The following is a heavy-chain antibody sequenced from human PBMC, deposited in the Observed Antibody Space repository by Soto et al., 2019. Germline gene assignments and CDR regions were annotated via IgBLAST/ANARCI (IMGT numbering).Heavy chain of an antibody. Sequence: QVQLVQSGAEVKKPGSSVKVSCKASGGTFSSYAISWVRQAPGQGLEWMGGIIPIFGTANYAQKFQGRVTINADXXPXTXXMELSSLRYEDTAVYYCARDLAYCGGDCLYNWFDPWGQGTLVTVSS. CDR2: IIPIFGTA. V-gene: IGHV1-69*12. D-gene: IGHD2-21*02. CDR1: GGTFSSYA. CDR3: ARDLAYCGGDCLYNWFDP. J-gene: IGHJ5*02.